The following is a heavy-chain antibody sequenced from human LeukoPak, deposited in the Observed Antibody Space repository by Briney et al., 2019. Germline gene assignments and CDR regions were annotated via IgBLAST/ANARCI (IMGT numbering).Heavy chain of an antibody. D-gene: IGHD6-25*01. Sequence: GGSLRLSCAASGFTFSSYSMNWVRQAPGKGLEWVSSISSSSSYISYADSVKGRFTISRGNAKNSLSLQMNSLRAEDTAVYYCARVSAAGFDYWGQGTLVTVSS. CDR2: ISSSSSYI. V-gene: IGHV3-21*01. J-gene: IGHJ4*02. CDR1: GFTFSSYS. CDR3: ARVSAAGFDY.